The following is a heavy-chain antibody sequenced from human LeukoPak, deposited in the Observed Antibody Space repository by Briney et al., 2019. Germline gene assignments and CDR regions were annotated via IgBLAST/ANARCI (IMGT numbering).Heavy chain of an antibody. CDR2: IYPGDSDT. V-gene: IGHV5-51*01. Sequence: GESLQISCQGSGYTFTSYWIGWVRQMPGKGLEWMGIIYPGDSDTRYSPSFQGQVTISADKSISTAYLQWSSLKASDTAMYYCARQGLAYSGSYYGSFDYWGQGTLVTVSS. J-gene: IGHJ4*02. CDR3: ARQGLAYSGSYYGSFDY. CDR1: GYTFTSYW. D-gene: IGHD1-26*01.